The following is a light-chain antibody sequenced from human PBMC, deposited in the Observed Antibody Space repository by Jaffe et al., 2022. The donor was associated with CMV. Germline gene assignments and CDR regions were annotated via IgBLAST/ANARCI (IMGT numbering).Light chain of an antibody. CDR3: QQSGPSSMYT. V-gene: IGKV3-20*01. CDR2: AAY. Sequence: EIVLTQSPGTLSLSPGERATLSCRASQSVNRSYLAWYQQRPGQAPRLVIYAAYTRATGIPDRFSGSGSGTDFTLTISRLEPEDFAVYYCQQSGPSSMYTFGQGTKLEIK. CDR1: QSVNRSY. J-gene: IGKJ2*01.